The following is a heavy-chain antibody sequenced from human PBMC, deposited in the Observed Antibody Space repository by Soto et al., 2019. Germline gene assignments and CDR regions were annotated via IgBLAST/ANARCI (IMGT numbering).Heavy chain of an antibody. Sequence: TLSLTCTVSGGSISSGGYYWSWIRQHPGKGLEWIGYIYYSGSTYYNPSLKSRVTISVDTSKNQFSLKLSSVTAADTAVYYCARGGWLGLSGYFDYWGQGTLVTVSS. V-gene: IGHV4-31*03. J-gene: IGHJ4*02. D-gene: IGHD1-26*01. CDR1: GGSISSGGYY. CDR2: IYYSGST. CDR3: ARGGWLGLSGYFDY.